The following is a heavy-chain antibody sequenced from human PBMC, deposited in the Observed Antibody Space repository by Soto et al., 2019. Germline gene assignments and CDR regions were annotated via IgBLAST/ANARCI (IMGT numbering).Heavy chain of an antibody. CDR3: ANPPGLFEPPYYYYGMGV. V-gene: IGHV3-23*01. CDR2: ISGSGGST. Sequence: PGGSLRVWCAASGFTFIGYAVSWVRQAPGKGLEWVSAISGSGGSTYYADSVKGRFTISRDNSKNTLYLQMNSLRAEDTAVYYCANPPGLFEPPYYYYGMGVWGQGTTVTVSS. CDR1: GFTFIGYA. J-gene: IGHJ6*02.